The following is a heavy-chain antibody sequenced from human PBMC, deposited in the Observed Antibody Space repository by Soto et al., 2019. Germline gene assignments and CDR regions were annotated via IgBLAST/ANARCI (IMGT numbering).Heavy chain of an antibody. CDR3: ASYPYCSGGSCYSSWFDP. V-gene: IGHV3-7*01. CDR1: GFTFSSYW. CDR2: IKQDGSEK. D-gene: IGHD2-15*01. J-gene: IGHJ5*02. Sequence: EVQLVESGGGLVQPGGSLRLSCAASGFTFSSYWMSWVRQAPGKGLEWVASIKQDGSEKYYVDSVKGRFTISRDNAKNSLYLQMNSLRAEDTAVYYCASYPYCSGGSCYSSWFDPWGQGTLVTVSS.